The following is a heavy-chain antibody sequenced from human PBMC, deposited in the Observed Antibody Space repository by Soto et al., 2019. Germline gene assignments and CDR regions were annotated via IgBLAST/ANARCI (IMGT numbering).Heavy chain of an antibody. V-gene: IGHV1-18*04. CDR3: ARDVERIPGIAVQLGWGHCYYGMDV. J-gene: IGHJ6*02. CDR2: ISAYNGNT. D-gene: IGHD6-19*01. Sequence: ASVKVSCKASGYTFTSYGISWVRQAPGQGLEWMGWISAYNGNTNYAQKLQGRVTMTTDTSTSTAYMELRSLRSDDTAGYYCARDVERIPGIAVQLGWGHCYYGMDVWGQ. CDR1: GYTFTSYG.